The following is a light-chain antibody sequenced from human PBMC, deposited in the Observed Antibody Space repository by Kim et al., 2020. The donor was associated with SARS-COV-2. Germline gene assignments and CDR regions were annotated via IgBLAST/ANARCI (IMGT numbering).Light chain of an antibody. CDR1: QSIGTD. V-gene: IGKV3D-15*01. Sequence: IVMTHSPATLSLSPGERATLYCTASQSIGTDLAWDQQKPGQAPRLLIYHAFTRATGIPARISDSGSGTEFTLTISSLQSEDFAVYYSQQYNDWPLTFCGGTKVDIK. CDR2: HAF. CDR3: QQYNDWPLT. J-gene: IGKJ4*01.